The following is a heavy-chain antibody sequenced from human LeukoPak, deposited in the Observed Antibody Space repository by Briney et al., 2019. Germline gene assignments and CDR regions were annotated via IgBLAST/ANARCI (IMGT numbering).Heavy chain of an antibody. V-gene: IGHV3-11*01. CDR3: AKDPTPNYGMDV. CDR2: ISSSGSTI. Sequence: GGSLRLSCAASGFTFSDYYMSWIRQAPGKGLEWVSYISSSGSTIYYADSVKGRFTISRDNSKNTLYLQMNSLRAEDAAVYYCAKDPTPNYGMDVWGQGTTVTVSS. CDR1: GFTFSDYY. J-gene: IGHJ6*02.